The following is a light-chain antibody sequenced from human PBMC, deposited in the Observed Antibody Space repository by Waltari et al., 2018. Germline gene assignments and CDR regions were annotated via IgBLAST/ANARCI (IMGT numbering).Light chain of an antibody. CDR3: QQYNTYPWT. V-gene: IGKV1-5*03. CDR1: QNINSW. J-gene: IGKJ1*01. Sequence: DIQMTQSPSTLSASVGDRVTITCRASQNINSWLAWYQQKPGKAPELLIYSASSLESGVPSRFSGSGSGTEFTLTISSLQPDDFTTYYRQQYNTYPWTFGQGTKVDI. CDR2: SAS.